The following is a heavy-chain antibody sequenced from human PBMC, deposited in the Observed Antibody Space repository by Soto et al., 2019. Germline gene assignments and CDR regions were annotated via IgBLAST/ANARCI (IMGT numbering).Heavy chain of an antibody. V-gene: IGHV4-39*01. Sequence: PSDPLSLTFTSSGGPIRNRSYYWCWLRQPPGKGLEWFGSIYYSGSTYYNPSLKSRVTISVDTSKNQFSLKLSSVTAADTAVYYCARQASGATHGLVDVWGQGTTDT. J-gene: IGHJ6*02. CDR1: GGPIRNRSYY. D-gene: IGHD3-10*01. CDR3: ARQASGATHGLVDV. CDR2: IYYSGST.